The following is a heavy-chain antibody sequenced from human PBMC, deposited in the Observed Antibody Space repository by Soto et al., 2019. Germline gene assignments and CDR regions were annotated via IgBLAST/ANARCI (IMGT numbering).Heavy chain of an antibody. CDR1: GGSISSYY. J-gene: IGHJ4*02. D-gene: IGHD4-17*01. CDR3: ARTLYGDNVDY. V-gene: IGHV4-59*08. Sequence: SETLSLTCTVSGGSISSYYWSWIRQPPGKGLEWIGYIYYSVSTNYNPSLKSRVTISVDTSKNQFSLKLSSVTAADTAVYYCARTLYGDNVDYWGQGTLVTVSS. CDR2: IYYSVST.